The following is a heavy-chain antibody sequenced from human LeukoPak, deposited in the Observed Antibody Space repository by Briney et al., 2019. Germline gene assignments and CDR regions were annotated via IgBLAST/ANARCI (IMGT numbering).Heavy chain of an antibody. CDR1: GYTFTSYD. Sequence: ASVKVSCKASGYTFTSYDINWVRQATGQGLEWMGWMNPNSGNTGCAQKFQGRVTMTRNTSISTAYMELSSLRSEDTAVYYCARGRRNTMIVVVITTGYYYYMDVWGKGTTVTVSS. CDR2: MNPNSGNT. D-gene: IGHD3-22*01. CDR3: ARGRRNTMIVVVITTGYYYYMDV. V-gene: IGHV1-8*01. J-gene: IGHJ6*03.